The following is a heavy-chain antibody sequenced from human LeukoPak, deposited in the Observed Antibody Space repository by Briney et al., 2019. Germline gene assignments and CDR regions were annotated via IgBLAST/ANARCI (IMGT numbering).Heavy chain of an antibody. CDR3: ATSQGSWPDYFDY. D-gene: IGHD6-13*01. J-gene: IGHJ4*02. Sequence: GGSLRLSCAASGLTFSRYEMNWVRQAPGKGLEWVSYISTSGSRIYNADCVKGRLTISRENDKNSVFLQMNSLRAEDTAVYYCATSQGSWPDYFDYWGQGTLVTVSS. CDR1: GLTFSRYE. V-gene: IGHV3-48*03. CDR2: ISTSGSRI.